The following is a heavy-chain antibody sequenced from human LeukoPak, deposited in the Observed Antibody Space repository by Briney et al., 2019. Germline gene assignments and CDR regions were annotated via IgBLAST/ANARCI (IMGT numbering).Heavy chain of an antibody. CDR1: GYTFTSYA. J-gene: IGHJ5*02. Sequence: SVKVSCKASGYTFTSYAMNWVRQAPGQGLEWMGGITPIVGTAKYAQKFQGRVTITADESTSTAYMELRSLRSEDTAVYYCARATVTTFNWFDPWGQGIVVTVSS. CDR3: ARATVTTFNWFDP. V-gene: IGHV1-69*13. CDR2: ITPIVGTA. D-gene: IGHD4-17*01.